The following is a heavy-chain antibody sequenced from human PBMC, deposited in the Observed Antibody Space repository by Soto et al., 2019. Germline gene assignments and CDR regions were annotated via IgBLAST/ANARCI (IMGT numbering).Heavy chain of an antibody. Sequence: PSETLSLTCTVSGGSISSYYWSWIRQPPGKGLEWIGYIYHSGSTNYNPSLKSRVTISADTSKNQFSLKLSSVTAADTAVYYCARRDSSGWYYFDYWGQGTLVTV. D-gene: IGHD6-19*01. CDR3: ARRDSSGWYYFDY. V-gene: IGHV4-59*08. CDR1: GGSISSYY. J-gene: IGHJ4*02. CDR2: IYHSGST.